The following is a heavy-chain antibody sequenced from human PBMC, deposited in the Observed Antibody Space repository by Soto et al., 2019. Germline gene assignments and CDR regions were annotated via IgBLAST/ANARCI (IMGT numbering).Heavy chain of an antibody. V-gene: IGHV1-18*01. Sequence: QVQLVQSGAEVKKPGAPVKVSCKASGYTFTNFGISWVRQAPGQGLEWMGWISAYNGNTNYAQNFQGRVTMTTDTSASTAYLELRRLRSDDTAVYCCARGGTPIDSWGQGTLVTVSS. CDR2: ISAYNGNT. J-gene: IGHJ4*02. CDR1: GYTFTNFG. D-gene: IGHD3-16*01. CDR3: ARGGTPIDS.